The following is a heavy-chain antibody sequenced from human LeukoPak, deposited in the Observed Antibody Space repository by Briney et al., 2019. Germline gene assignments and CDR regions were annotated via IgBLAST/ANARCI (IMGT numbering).Heavy chain of an antibody. CDR2: INPNSGGT. Sequence: GASVKVSCKSSGYTFTAYYMHWVRQAPGQGLEWMGWINPNSGGTNYAQKFQGRVTMTRDTSISTAYMELSRLRSDDTAVYYCARLEVASDAFDIWGQGTMVTVSS. CDR3: ARLEVASDAFDI. V-gene: IGHV1-2*02. D-gene: IGHD2-2*01. J-gene: IGHJ3*02. CDR1: GYTFTAYY.